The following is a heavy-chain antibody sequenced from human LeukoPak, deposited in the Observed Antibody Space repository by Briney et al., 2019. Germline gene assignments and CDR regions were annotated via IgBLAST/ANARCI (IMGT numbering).Heavy chain of an antibody. V-gene: IGHV4-59*01. CDR3: ARVRDSSSPQDYYYYMDV. D-gene: IGHD6-6*01. CDR2: IYYSGST. J-gene: IGHJ6*03. CDR1: GGSISSYY. Sequence: SETLSLTCTVSGGSISSYYWSWIRQPPGKGLEWIGYIYYSGSTNYNPSLKSRVTISVDTSKNQFSLKLSSVTAADTAVYYCARVRDSSSPQDYYYYMDVWGKGTTVTVSS.